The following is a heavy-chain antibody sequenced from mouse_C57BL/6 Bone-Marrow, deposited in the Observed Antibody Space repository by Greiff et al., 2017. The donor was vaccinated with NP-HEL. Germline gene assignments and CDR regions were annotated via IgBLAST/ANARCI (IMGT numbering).Heavy chain of an antibody. CDR3: ARPHYYGSSYVTFDY. J-gene: IGHJ2*01. V-gene: IGHV5-9*01. CDR1: GFTFSSYT. D-gene: IGHD1-1*01. CDR2: ISGGGGNT. Sequence: EVKLQESGGGLVKPGGSLKLSCAASGFTFSSYTMSWVRQTPEKRLEWVATISGGGGNTYYPDSVKGRFTISRDNAKNTLYLQMSSLRSEDTALYYCARPHYYGSSYVTFDYWGQGTTLTVSS.